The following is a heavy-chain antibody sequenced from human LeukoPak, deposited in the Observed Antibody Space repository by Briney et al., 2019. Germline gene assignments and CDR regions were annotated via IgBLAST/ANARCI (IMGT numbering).Heavy chain of an antibody. CDR3: ARYSSSWYPSFDY. CDR2: ISSRGSTI. CDR1: GFTFSDYY. Sequence: GGSLRLSCAASGFTFSDYYMSWVRQAPGKGLEWISYISSRGSTIYYADSVKGRFTISRDNAEGSLYLQMNSLRAEDTAVYYCARYSSSWYPSFDYWGQGTLVTVSS. J-gene: IGHJ4*02. V-gene: IGHV3-11*04. D-gene: IGHD6-13*01.